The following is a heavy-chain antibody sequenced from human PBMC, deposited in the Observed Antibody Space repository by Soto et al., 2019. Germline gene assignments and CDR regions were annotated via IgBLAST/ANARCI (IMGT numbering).Heavy chain of an antibody. J-gene: IGHJ6*02. Sequence: EVQLLESGGGLVQPGGSLRLSCAASGFTFKTFAMSWVRQAPGKGLEWVAAITGFGSSTYYANSLQGRFTVSRDNSNDKLYLQMDSLRADDTAVYYCSKVRPSLGGTGRGAMDVWGQGTTVTVSS. D-gene: IGHD3-16*01. V-gene: IGHV3-23*01. CDR1: GFTFKTFA. CDR3: SKVRPSLGGTGRGAMDV. CDR2: ITGFGSST.